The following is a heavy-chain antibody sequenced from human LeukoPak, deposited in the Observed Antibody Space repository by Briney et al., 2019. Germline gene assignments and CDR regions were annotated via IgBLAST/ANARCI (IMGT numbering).Heavy chain of an antibody. D-gene: IGHD2-15*01. Sequence: GSLRLSCAASGFTFSSYSMNWIRQPPGKGLEWIAEIHHTGHINYNPSLKSRVTVSVDRSKNQFSLKLTSVTAADTAVYYCALFEVVVGSTQDFWGQGTLVTVSS. CDR3: ALFEVVVGSTQDF. CDR1: GFTFSSYS. CDR2: IHHTGHI. J-gene: IGHJ4*02. V-gene: IGHV4-34*08.